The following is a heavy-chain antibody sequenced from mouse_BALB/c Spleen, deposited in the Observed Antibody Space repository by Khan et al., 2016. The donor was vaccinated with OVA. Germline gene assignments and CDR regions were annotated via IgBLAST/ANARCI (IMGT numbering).Heavy chain of an antibody. CDR2: INPDNACT. CDR1: GYTFTNYV. V-gene: IGHV1S136*01. CDR3: AREASRLDFAVPY. D-gene: IGHD3-3*01. Sequence: VQLKQSGPELVEPGASVMMSCKASGYTFTNYVIHWVKQKPGQGLEWIGYINPDNACTRYNEKFKGKATLTSDISSTSAYIELLSLTSEDSAVSDGAREASRLDFAVPYRGKGTLVTVS. J-gene: IGHJ3*01.